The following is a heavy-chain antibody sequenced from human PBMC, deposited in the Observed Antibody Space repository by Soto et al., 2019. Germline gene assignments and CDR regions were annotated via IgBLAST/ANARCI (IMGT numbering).Heavy chain of an antibody. D-gene: IGHD6-25*01. CDR3: ARDLAATGFDAFDI. Sequence: QVQLVQSGAEVKKPGASVKVSCKASGYTFTSYGISWVRQAPGQGLEWMGWISAYNGNTNYAQKLQGRVTXXTXTXXSTAYMELRSLRSDDTAVYYCARDLAATGFDAFDIWGQGTMVTVSS. CDR2: ISAYNGNT. V-gene: IGHV1-18*01. J-gene: IGHJ3*02. CDR1: GYTFTSYG.